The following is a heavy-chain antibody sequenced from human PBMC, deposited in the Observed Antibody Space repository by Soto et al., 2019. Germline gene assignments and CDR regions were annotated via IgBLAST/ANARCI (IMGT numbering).Heavy chain of an antibody. CDR3: ARVPGRL. D-gene: IGHD3-10*01. V-gene: IGHV3-53*02. Sequence: QLVETGGGLIQPGTSLTLSCAASGFSVSRNYMTWVRQAPGKGLEWVSFVYSGGATFYADSVKGRFILSRDDSQNTMYIQMNNLRAEATAVYYCARVPGRLWGRGTLVTVAS. J-gene: IGHJ4*02. CDR2: VYSGGAT. CDR1: GFSVSRNY.